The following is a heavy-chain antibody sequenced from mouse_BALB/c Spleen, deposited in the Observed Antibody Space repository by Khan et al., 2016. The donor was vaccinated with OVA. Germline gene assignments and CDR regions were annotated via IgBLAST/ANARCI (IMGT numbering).Heavy chain of an antibody. CDR2: IAPDNGGT. CDR3: EACGYEAMDY. CDR1: GYTFTSYY. J-gene: IGHJ4*01. Sequence: VQLQQSGAELVKPGASVKVSCKASGYTFTSYYIHWVKQSPGQSLEWIGYIAPDNGGTCYNQKFKGKATMTVDTSSTTAYMQLNSLTSEDSAVYYCEACGYEAMDYWGQGTSVTVSA. V-gene: IGHV1-34*01.